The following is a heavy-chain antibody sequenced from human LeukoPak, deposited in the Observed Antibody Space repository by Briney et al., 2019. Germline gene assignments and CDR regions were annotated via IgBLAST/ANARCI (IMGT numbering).Heavy chain of an antibody. J-gene: IGHJ3*02. Sequence: GGSLRLSCAASGFTFSSHWMHWVRQDPEKGLVWVSRINGDGSTTTYATSVKGRFTISRDNAKNSLYLQMNSLRAEDTAVYYCARDFSSGSIWGQGTMVTVSS. D-gene: IGHD6-25*01. CDR3: ARDFSSGSI. V-gene: IGHV3-74*03. CDR2: INGDGSTT. CDR1: GFTFSSHW.